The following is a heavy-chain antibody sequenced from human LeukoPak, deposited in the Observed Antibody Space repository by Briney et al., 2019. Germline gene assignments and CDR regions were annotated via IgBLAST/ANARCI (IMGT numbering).Heavy chain of an antibody. Sequence: GGSLRLSCAASGFTFSSYEMNWVRQAPGKGLEWVSYISSSGSTIYYADSVKGRFTISRDNAKNSLYLQMNSLRAEDTAVYYCAIDPDGVVINYFDYWGQGTLVTVSS. CDR1: GFTFSSYE. J-gene: IGHJ4*02. CDR2: ISSSGSTI. V-gene: IGHV3-48*03. D-gene: IGHD3-3*01. CDR3: AIDPDGVVINYFDY.